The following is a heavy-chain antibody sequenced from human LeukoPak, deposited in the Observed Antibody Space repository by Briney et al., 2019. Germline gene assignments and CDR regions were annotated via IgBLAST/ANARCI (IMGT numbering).Heavy chain of an antibody. CDR3: ARGSTAVAGKSSF. J-gene: IGHJ3*01. Sequence: ASVKVSCKASGYTFTGYYMHWVRQAPGQGLEWMGWINPNSGGTNYAQKFQGRVTMTRDTSISTAYMELSRLRSDDMAVYYCARGSTAVAGKSSFWGQGTMVTVSS. CDR2: INPNSGGT. CDR1: GYTFTGYY. D-gene: IGHD6-19*01. V-gene: IGHV1-2*02.